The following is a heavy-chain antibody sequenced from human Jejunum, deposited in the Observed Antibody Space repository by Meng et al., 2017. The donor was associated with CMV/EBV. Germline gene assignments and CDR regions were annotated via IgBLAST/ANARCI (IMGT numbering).Heavy chain of an antibody. J-gene: IGHJ6*02. CDR2: IYSGGST. V-gene: IGHV4-4*07. D-gene: IGHD5/OR15-5a*01. Sequence: QVALKESGPGLVKPSETVFLMSTVSGDSTSNYYWNWIRQPAGKALEWVGRIYSGGSTNYNPSLKGRVTMSVDTSKNQISLRLTSVTAADTAMYFCAKGQSTDLGYYYDIDVWGHGTVVTVSS. CDR1: GDSTSNYY. CDR3: AKGQSTDLGYYYDIDV.